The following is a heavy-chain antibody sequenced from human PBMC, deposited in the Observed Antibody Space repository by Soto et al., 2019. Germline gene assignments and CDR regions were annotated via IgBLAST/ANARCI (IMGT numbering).Heavy chain of an antibody. CDR1: GFTFSSYS. CDR2: ISSSSSYI. Sequence: GGSLRLSCAASGFTFSSYSMNWVRQAPGKGLEWVSSISSSSSYIHYADSVKGRFTISRDNAKNSLYLQMNSLRAEDTAVYYCARDGPYCSRCLGATAVYMDVWGKGTTVTVSS. J-gene: IGHJ6*03. D-gene: IGHD2-2*01. CDR3: ARDGPYCSRCLGATAVYMDV. V-gene: IGHV3-21*01.